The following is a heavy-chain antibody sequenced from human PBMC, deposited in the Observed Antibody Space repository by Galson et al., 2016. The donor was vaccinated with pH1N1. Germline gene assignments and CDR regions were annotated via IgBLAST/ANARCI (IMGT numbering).Heavy chain of an antibody. Sequence: SLRLSCAASGFTFSTYWMTWVRQAPGKGLEWVANIKQDGSDKYYVDSVKGRFTISRDNAKNSLYLQTNSLRGEDTAMYYCAREIYKSGSFWGQGTLVTVSS. CDR3: AREIYKSGSF. J-gene: IGHJ4*02. D-gene: IGHD3-10*01. CDR2: IKQDGSDK. CDR1: GFTFSTYW. V-gene: IGHV3-7*01.